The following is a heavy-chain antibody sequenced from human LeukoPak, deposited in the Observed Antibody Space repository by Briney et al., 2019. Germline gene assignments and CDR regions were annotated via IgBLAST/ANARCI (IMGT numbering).Heavy chain of an antibody. CDR3: AREDSSGWYDGFDY. D-gene: IGHD6-19*01. CDR2: INHSGST. Sequence: SETLSLTCAVYGGSFSGYYWSWIRQPPGKGLEWIGEINHSGSTNYNPSLKSRVTISVDTSKNQFSLKLSSVTAADTAVYYCAREDSSGWYDGFDYWGQGTLVTVSS. V-gene: IGHV4-34*01. J-gene: IGHJ4*02. CDR1: GGSFSGYY.